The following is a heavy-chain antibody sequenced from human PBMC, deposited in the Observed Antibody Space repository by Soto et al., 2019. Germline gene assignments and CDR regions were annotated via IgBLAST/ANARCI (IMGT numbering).Heavy chain of an antibody. Sequence: GGSLRLSCVASGFTFDTYALNWVRQAPGKGLEWVSAIGSSGSTYYADSVKGRFTISRDTPKKTLYLQMNSLRVEDTAKYYCAKGFRSLEWYSLAPFDYWGQGALVTVSS. D-gene: IGHD3-3*01. V-gene: IGHV3-23*01. CDR2: IGSSGST. CDR1: GFTFDTYA. J-gene: IGHJ4*02. CDR3: AKGFRSLEWYSLAPFDY.